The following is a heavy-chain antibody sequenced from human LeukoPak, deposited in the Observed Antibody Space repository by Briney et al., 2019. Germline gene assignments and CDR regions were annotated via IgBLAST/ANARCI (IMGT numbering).Heavy chain of an antibody. CDR1: GFTITNHV. V-gene: IGHV3-23*01. Sequence: GRSLRLSCEASGFTITNHVMTWVRQAPGKGPEWVASESGSGHNTYYSESVRGRFAISRDNSKNTLFLQMNSLRVEDTAVYYCATDWTLRGVPTFFDPWGQGTAVSVSS. D-gene: IGHD3-10*01. J-gene: IGHJ5*02. CDR3: ATDWTLRGVPTFFDP. CDR2: ESGSGHNT.